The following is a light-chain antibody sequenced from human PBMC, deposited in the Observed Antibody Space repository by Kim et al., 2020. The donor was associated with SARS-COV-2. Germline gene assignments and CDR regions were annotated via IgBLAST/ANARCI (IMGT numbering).Light chain of an antibody. CDR1: QAIRSY. V-gene: IGKV1-9*01. Sequence: APVGDKATFTCRGSQAIRSYLAWNQQKQGKAPKLLIYAASTWQRGVPLRFGGSGPGTDFLPTIRSRQPEDFATYSRQQLNRYPLTFGGGTKVDIK. CDR3: QQLNRYPLT. CDR2: AAS. J-gene: IGKJ4*01.